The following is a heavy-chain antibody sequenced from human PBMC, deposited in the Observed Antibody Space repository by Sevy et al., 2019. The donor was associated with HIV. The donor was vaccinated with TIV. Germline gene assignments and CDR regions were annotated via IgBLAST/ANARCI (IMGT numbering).Heavy chain of an antibody. D-gene: IGHD3-3*01. CDR2: ISGSGGST. J-gene: IGHJ4*02. CDR1: GFTFSSYA. V-gene: IGHV3-23*01. Sequence: GGSLRLSCAASGFTFSSYAMSWVRQAPGKGLEWVSAISGSGGSTYYADSVKGRFTISRDNSKNTLYLQMNSLRAEETVGYYCANSLQTPDHTTFGVVINKSFDYWGQGTLVTVSS. CDR3: ANSLQTPDHTTFGVVINKSFDY.